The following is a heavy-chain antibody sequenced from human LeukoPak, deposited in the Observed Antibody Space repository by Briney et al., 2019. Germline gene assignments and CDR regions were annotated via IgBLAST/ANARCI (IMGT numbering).Heavy chain of an antibody. Sequence: PGGSLRLSCAASGFTFSSYAMSWVRQAPGKGLEWVSAISGSGGSTYYADSVKGRFTISRDNSKNTLYLQMNSLRAEDTAVYYCAKVNVVVPAARANFDYWGQGTLVTVSS. D-gene: IGHD2-2*01. CDR2: ISGSGGST. CDR1: GFTFSSYA. CDR3: AKVNVVVPAARANFDY. V-gene: IGHV3-23*01. J-gene: IGHJ4*02.